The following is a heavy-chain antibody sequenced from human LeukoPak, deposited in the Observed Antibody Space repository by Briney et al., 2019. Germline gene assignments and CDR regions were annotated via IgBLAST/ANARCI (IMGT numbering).Heavy chain of an antibody. D-gene: IGHD3-10*01. CDR1: GFTFSSYS. V-gene: IGHV3-7*01. J-gene: IGHJ4*02. CDR3: GRHRSGSGTYFIDY. CDR2: MKKDGSET. Sequence: GGSLRLSCVVSGFTFSSYSVIWVRQAPGKGLQWVANMKKDGSETNYVDSVKGRFTISRDNGKNSLYLQMNSLRAEDTAVYYCGRHRSGSGTYFIDYWGQGTLVSVSS.